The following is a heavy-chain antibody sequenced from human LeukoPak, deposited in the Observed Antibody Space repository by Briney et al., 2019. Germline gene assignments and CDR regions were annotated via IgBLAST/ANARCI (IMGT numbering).Heavy chain of an antibody. CDR2: ISPSGGST. V-gene: IGHV1-46*01. CDR3: ARDNSVRDEAWWFNS. CDR1: GYTFTRYY. D-gene: IGHD5-24*01. Sequence: ASVKVSCKAFGYTFTRYYMHWVRQAPGQGPEWMGVISPSGGSTTYAQKFQGRVTLTRDMSTSTDYLELSSLRSEDTAVYYCARDNSVRDEAWWFNSWGQGTLVTVSS. J-gene: IGHJ5*01.